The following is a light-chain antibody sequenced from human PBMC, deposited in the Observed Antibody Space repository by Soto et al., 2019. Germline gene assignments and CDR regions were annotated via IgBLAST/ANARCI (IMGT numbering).Light chain of an antibody. CDR3: QTRGTGEV. CDR2: LNSDGSH. CDR1: SGRGSFA. J-gene: IGLJ2*01. V-gene: IGLV4-69*01. Sequence: QLVLTQSPSASASLGASGKLTRSLSSGRGSFAIAWHQQQPEKGPRYLMKLNSDGSHSKGDEIPDRFSGSSSGAERHLTSSNHQCEDEADHYCQTRGTGEVFGGGTKLTVL.